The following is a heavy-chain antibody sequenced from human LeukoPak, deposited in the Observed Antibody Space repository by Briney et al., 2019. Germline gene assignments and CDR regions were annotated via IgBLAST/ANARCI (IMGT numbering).Heavy chain of an antibody. Sequence: ASVTVSRKASRYTFTAYYMHLVRQAPGQGLEWMGWVHPKSAGTNYAQRFQGRVTMTRDTSITTDYMHLTRLTSDDTAVYYCARAPSPLSAAADPHLDYWGQGTLVAVSS. CDR2: VHPKSAGT. V-gene: IGHV1-2*02. CDR1: RYTFTAYY. D-gene: IGHD6-13*01. CDR3: ARAPSPLSAAADPHLDY. J-gene: IGHJ4*02.